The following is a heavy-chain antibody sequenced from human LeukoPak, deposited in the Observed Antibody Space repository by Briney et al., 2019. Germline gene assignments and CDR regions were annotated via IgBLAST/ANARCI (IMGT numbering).Heavy chain of an antibody. Sequence: SVKISCKASGDTFSTFSNYAISWVRQAPGHGLEWMGGIIPIFGTTNSAQKFQGRVTITTDEATSTAYMELSSLRSDDTAVYYCARGLGYCGTTTCYSRFAPWGQGTLVTVSS. CDR2: IIPIFGTT. CDR1: GDTFSTFSNYA. J-gene: IGHJ5*02. CDR3: ARGLGYCGTTTCYSRFAP. V-gene: IGHV1-69*05. D-gene: IGHD2-2*01.